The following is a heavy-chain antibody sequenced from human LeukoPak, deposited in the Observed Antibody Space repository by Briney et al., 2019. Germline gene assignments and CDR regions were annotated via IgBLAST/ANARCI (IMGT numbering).Heavy chain of an antibody. D-gene: IGHD5-18*01. Sequence: SETLSLTCTVSGDSISSSDSYWSWIRQPPGKGLEWIGFIYHSGNAYYNPSLKSRVTISVDTSKNQFSLKLTSVTAADTAVYYCASAKRRGHSYGHFEYWGQGTLVIVSS. J-gene: IGHJ4*02. V-gene: IGHV4-30-4*01. CDR3: ASAKRRGHSYGHFEY. CDR2: IYHSGNA. CDR1: GDSISSSDSY.